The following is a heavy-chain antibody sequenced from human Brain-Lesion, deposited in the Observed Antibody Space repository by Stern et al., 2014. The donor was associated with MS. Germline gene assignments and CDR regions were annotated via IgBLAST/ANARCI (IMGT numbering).Heavy chain of an antibody. CDR3: ARDWSGTSIHLAPAYGGHIRFDP. Sequence: QVQLQESGPGLVKPSQTLSLTCTVSGDSITSGGYYWSWIRQHPGRGLGWIGYIYYSGATFYNPSLKSRVTISLDTSQNQFSLRLSSVTAADTAIYYCARDWSGTSIHLAPAYGGHIRFDPWGQGILVTVSS. J-gene: IGHJ5*02. D-gene: IGHD5-18*01. CDR1: GDSITSGGYY. CDR2: IYYSGAT. V-gene: IGHV4-31*03.